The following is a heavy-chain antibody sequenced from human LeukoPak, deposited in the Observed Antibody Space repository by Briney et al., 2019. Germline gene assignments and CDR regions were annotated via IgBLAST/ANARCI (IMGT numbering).Heavy chain of an antibody. CDR1: GFIFDDYG. D-gene: IGHD1-1*01. CDR2: INWNGGST. V-gene: IGHV3-20*04. CDR3: ARSSHNNYWYFDY. J-gene: IGHJ4*02. Sequence: TGGSLRLSCAASGFIFDDYGMSWVRQAPGKGLEWVSGINWNGGSTGYADSVKSRFTISRDNAKNSLYLQMNSLRAEDTALYYCARSSHNNYWYFDYWGQGTLVTVSS.